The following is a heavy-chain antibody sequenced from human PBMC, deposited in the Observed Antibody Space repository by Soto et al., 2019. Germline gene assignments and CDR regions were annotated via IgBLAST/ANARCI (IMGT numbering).Heavy chain of an antibody. D-gene: IGHD3-22*01. V-gene: IGHV3-30*18. J-gene: IGHJ4*02. CDR1: GFTFSDYG. CDR3: ANAYFDSSGYDY. CDR2: MSYDGNNK. Sequence: GGSLRLSCAASGFTFSDYGMHWVRQAPGKGLEWVAVMSYDGNNKYYADSVKGRFTVSRENSKNTLYLQMNSLRPEDTAVYYCANAYFDSSGYDYWGQGTLVTVSS.